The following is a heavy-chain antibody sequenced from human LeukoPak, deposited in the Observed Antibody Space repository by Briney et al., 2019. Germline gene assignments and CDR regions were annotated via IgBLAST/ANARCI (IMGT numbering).Heavy chain of an antibody. CDR2: MNPNSGNT. CDR1: GYTFTSYD. J-gene: IGHJ6*02. D-gene: IGHD6-6*01. Sequence: VASLKVSCKASGYTFTSYDINWVRQATGQGLEWMGWMNPNSGNTGYAQKFQGRVTMTRNTSISTAYMELSSLRSEDTAVYYCARGRGSSSLFGYYYYYYGMDVWGQGTTVTVSS. V-gene: IGHV1-8*01. CDR3: ARGRGSSSLFGYYYYYYGMDV.